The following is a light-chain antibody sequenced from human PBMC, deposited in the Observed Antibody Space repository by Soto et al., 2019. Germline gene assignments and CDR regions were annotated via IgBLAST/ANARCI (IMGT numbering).Light chain of an antibody. CDR3: QQRRNWPPIT. J-gene: IGKJ5*01. CDR2: DAS. Sequence: LTQSAATLSLSTGESATLSCRASQSVSNFLVWYQQKPGQAPRLLIYDASNRATGIPARFSGSGSGTDFTLTIGSLEPEDFAVYYCQQRRNWPPITFGQRTRLAIK. CDR1: QSVSNF. V-gene: IGKV3-11*01.